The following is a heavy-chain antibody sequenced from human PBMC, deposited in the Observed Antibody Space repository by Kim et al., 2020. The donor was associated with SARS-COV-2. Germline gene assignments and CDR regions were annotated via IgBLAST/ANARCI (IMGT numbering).Heavy chain of an antibody. Sequence: SETLSLTCSVSGGSITTSGYYWGWIRQPPGKGLEWIASISYSGRTYYTPPLKSRLAISIDTSKNQFFLTLTSVTAADTAVYYCVRYELQWLHMSWGQGTLVTVSS. CDR3: VRYELQWLHMS. CDR2: ISYSGRT. D-gene: IGHD6-19*01. J-gene: IGHJ5*02. V-gene: IGHV4-39*01. CDR1: GGSITTSGYY.